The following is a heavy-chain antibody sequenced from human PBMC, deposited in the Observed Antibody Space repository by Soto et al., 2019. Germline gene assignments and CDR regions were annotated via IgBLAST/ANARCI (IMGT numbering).Heavy chain of an antibody. CDR3: ARVLYGDYVGYYFDY. Sequence: SETLSLTCAVYGGSFSGYYWSWIRQPPGKGLGWIGEINHSGSTNYNPSLKSRVTISVDTSKNQFSLKLSSVTAADTAVYYCARVLYGDYVGYYFDYWGQGTLVTVSS. CDR1: GGSFSGYY. V-gene: IGHV4-34*01. D-gene: IGHD4-17*01. J-gene: IGHJ4*02. CDR2: INHSGST.